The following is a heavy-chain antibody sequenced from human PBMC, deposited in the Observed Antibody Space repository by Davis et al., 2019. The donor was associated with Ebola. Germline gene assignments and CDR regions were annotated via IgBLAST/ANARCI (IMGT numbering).Heavy chain of an antibody. CDR2: ISAYNGNT. D-gene: IGHD2-2*01. CDR1: GYTFTSYG. V-gene: IGHV1-18*01. CDR3: AREGYCSSTSCLYYYYYYGMDV. Sequence: AASVKVSCKASGYTFTSYGISWLRQAPGQGLEWMGWISAYNGNTNYAQKLQGRVTMTTDTSTSTAYMELRSLRSDDTAVYYCAREGYCSSTSCLYYYYYYGMDVWGQGTTVTVSS. J-gene: IGHJ6*02.